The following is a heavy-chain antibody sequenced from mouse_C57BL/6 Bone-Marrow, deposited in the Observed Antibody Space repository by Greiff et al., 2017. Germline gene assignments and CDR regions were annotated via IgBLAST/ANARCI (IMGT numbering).Heavy chain of an antibody. Sequence: QVQLQQSGAELAKPGASVKLSCKASGYTFTSSWMHWVKQRPGQGLEWIGYINPSSGYTKYNQKFKDKATLTVDKSSSTAYMQLSSLTYEDSAVYYCARGDYWGQGTSVTVSA. J-gene: IGHJ4*01. CDR3: ARGDY. CDR2: INPSSGYT. CDR1: GYTFTSSW. V-gene: IGHV1-7*01.